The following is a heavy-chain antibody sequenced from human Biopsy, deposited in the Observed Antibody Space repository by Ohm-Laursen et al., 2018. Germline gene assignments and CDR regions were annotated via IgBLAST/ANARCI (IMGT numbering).Heavy chain of an antibody. CDR2: FSHTGTT. CDR3: ARGPYGDNAGAFDV. J-gene: IGHJ3*01. V-gene: IGHV4-34*01. Sequence: PGTLSLTCAVDGGSFSGYDWTWIRQPPGKGLEGVGEFSHTGTTIYNPSLKSRLTISVDKSKNHFSLRLTSVTAADTATYFCARGPYGDNAGAFDVWGQGTVVTVSS. CDR1: GGSFSGYD. D-gene: IGHD4/OR15-4a*01.